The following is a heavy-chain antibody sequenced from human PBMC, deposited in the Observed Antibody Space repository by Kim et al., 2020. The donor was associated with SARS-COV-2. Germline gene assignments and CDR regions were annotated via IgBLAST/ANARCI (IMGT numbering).Heavy chain of an antibody. CDR1: GYTFTGYY. Sequence: ASVKVSCKASGYTFTGYYMHWVRQAPGQGLEWMGWINPNSGGTNYAQKFQGWVTMTRDTSISTAYMELSRLRSDDTAVYYCARDDGVASGELEYYYGMDVWGQGTTVTVSS. V-gene: IGHV1-2*04. D-gene: IGHD3-10*01. CDR2: INPNSGGT. J-gene: IGHJ6*02. CDR3: ARDDGVASGELEYYYGMDV.